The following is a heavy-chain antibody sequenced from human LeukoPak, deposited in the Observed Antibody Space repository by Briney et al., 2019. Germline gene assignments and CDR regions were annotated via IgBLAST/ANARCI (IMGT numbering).Heavy chain of an antibody. V-gene: IGHV4-4*07. CDR1: GGSISSYY. CDR3: ARGVLLRFLEWLSIRSYYFDY. Sequence: SETLSLTCTVSGGSISSYYWSWIRQPAGKGLEWIGRIYTSGSTNYNPSLKSRVTMSVDTSKNQFSLKLSSVTAADTAVYYCARGVLLRFLEWLSIRSYYFDYWGQGTLVTVSS. D-gene: IGHD3-3*01. J-gene: IGHJ4*02. CDR2: IYTSGST.